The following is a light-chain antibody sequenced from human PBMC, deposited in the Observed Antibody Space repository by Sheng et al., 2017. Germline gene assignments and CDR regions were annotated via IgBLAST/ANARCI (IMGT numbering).Light chain of an antibody. Sequence: EIVLTQSPATLSLSPGERATLSCRASQSVSSSLAWYQQKPGQAPRLLIYGASSRATGIPDRFSGSGSGTDFTLTISRLEPEDFATYYCQQFNSYPLTFGGGTKVEI. CDR3: QQFNSYPLT. J-gene: IGKJ4*01. CDR1: QSVSSS. V-gene: IGKV3-20*01. CDR2: GAS.